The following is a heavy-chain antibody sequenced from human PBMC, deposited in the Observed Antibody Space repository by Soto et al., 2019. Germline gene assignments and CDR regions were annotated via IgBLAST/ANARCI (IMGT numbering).Heavy chain of an antibody. CDR3: ARANGGHSGWGHWSDP. Sequence: XETLTLTFTVSGYSISSGYYLGGIRQTPGKGLWLIWSISHIGNAFYAPSVRGRVTISIDTSKNHFFLELTSLTATDTAVYYCARANGGHSGWGHWSDPWGQGTLVTVPS. D-gene: IGHD2-21*02. CDR1: GYSISSGYY. J-gene: IGHJ5*02. CDR2: ISHIGNA. V-gene: IGHV4-38-2*02.